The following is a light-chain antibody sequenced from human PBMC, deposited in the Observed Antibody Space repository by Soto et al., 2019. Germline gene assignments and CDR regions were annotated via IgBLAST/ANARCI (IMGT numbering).Light chain of an antibody. CDR1: QGISSY. CDR3: QQLNSYPRT. J-gene: IGKJ1*01. Sequence: DIQLTQSPSFLSASVGDRVTITCRASQGISSYLAWYQQKPGKAPKLLIYAASTLQSGVPSRFSGSGSGTEFTLTIRSLQPEDVATYYCQQLNSYPRTFGEGTKVEIK. V-gene: IGKV1-9*01. CDR2: AAS.